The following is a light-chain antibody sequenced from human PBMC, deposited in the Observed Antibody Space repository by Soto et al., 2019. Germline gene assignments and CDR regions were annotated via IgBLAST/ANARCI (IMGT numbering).Light chain of an antibody. CDR3: SSYTSNSVV. J-gene: IGLJ2*01. CDR1: SSDVGGYEF. V-gene: IGLV2-14*01. CDR2: EVS. Sequence: QSVLTQPASVSGSPGQSITISCTGPSSDVGGYEFVSWYQQSPGKAPKLMIYEVSDRLSGVSHRFSGSKSGNTASLTISGLQAEDEADYYCSSYTSNSVVFGGGTKVTVL.